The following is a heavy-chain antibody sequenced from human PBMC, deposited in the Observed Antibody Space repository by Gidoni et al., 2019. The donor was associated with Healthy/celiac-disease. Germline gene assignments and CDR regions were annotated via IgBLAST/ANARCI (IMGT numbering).Heavy chain of an antibody. D-gene: IGHD5-18*01. Sequence: QVQLQQWGAGLLKPSETLSLTCAVYGGYFSGYYWSWIRQPPGKGLEWIGEINHSGSTNYNPSLKSRVTISVDTSKNQFSLKLSSVTAADTAVYYWARGLRYRERGYSYGPGRGWFDPWGQGTLVTVSS. CDR1: GGYFSGYY. J-gene: IGHJ5*02. CDR2: INHSGST. CDR3: ARGLRYRERGYSYGPGRGWFDP. V-gene: IGHV4-34*01.